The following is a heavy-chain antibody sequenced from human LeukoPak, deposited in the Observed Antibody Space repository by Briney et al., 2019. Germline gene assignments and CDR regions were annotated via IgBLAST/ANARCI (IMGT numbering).Heavy chain of an antibody. D-gene: IGHD5-12*01. CDR2: IHYSGST. CDR1: GDSIRSYSHY. J-gene: IGHJ4*02. V-gene: IGHV4-39*01. CDR3: ARPIEGSGYDYPVFDY. Sequence: SETLSLTCVVSGDSIRSYSHYWGWIRQPPGKGLEWIGSIHYSGSTFFNPSLESRVTISVDTSKNQFSLKLRSVTATDTAMYYCARPIEGSGYDYPVFDYWGRGTLVAVSS.